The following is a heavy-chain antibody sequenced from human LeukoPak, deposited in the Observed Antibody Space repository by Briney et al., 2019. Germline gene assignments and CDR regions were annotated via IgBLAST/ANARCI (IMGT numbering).Heavy chain of an antibody. CDR2: IYYSGST. J-gene: IGHJ4*02. Sequence: SETLSLTCTVSGDSFSGSSYYWGWIRQSPGTGLEWIGTIYYSGSTYYNPSLKSRVTISVDTSKNQFSLKLSSVTAADTAVYYCARVVFLEWLFHFDYWGQGTLVTVSS. CDR3: ARVVFLEWLFHFDY. V-gene: IGHV4-39*07. CDR1: GDSFSGSSYY. D-gene: IGHD3-3*01.